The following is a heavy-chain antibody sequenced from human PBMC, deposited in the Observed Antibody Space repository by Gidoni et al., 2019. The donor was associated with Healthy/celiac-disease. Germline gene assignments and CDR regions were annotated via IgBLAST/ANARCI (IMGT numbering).Heavy chain of an antibody. CDR2: IIPIFGTA. CDR3: ASRVGAARVDAFDI. D-gene: IGHD1-26*01. Sequence: QVQLVQSGAEVKKPGSSVKVSCKASGGTFSSYAISWVRQAPGQGLEWMGGIIPIFGTANYAQKFQGRVTITADKSTSTAYMELSSLRSEDTAVYYCASRVGAARVDAFDIWGQGTMVTVSS. V-gene: IGHV1-69*06. J-gene: IGHJ3*02. CDR1: GGTFSSYA.